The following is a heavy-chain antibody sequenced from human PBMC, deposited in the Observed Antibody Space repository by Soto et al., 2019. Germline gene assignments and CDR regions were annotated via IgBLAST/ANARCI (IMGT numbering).Heavy chain of an antibody. V-gene: IGHV1-69*01. Sequence: QVQLVQSWDEVKKPGSSVKVSCKASGGTFSSYAISWLRQAPGQGLEWMGGLIPIFGTANYAQKCQGRVTITADESTSTAYMGVSSLSSEDTEVYYCAREGDIVVLPAAMHPCVGYFDLWGRGTLVTVSS. D-gene: IGHD2-2*01. CDR3: AREGDIVVLPAAMHPCVGYFDL. CDR2: LIPIFGTA. CDR1: GGTFSSYA. J-gene: IGHJ2*01.